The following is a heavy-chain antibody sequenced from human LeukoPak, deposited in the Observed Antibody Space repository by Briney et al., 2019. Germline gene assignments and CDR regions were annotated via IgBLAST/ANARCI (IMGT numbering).Heavy chain of an antibody. CDR2: ISAYNGNT. J-gene: IGHJ4*02. Sequence: ASVKVSCKASGYTFTSYYMHWVRQAPGQGLEWMGWISAYNGNTNYAQKLQGRVTMTTDTSTSTAYMELRSLRSDDTAVYYCARDYYDSSGYPHGYWGQGTLVTVSS. CDR3: ARDYYDSSGYPHGY. D-gene: IGHD3-22*01. CDR1: GYTFTSYY. V-gene: IGHV1-18*04.